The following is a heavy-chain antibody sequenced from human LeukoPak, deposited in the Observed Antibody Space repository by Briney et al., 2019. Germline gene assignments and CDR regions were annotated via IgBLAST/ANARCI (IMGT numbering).Heavy chain of an antibody. Sequence: AGGSLRLSCAASGFTFSNAWMSWVRHAPGKGLEGVGRIKSKTDGGTTDYAAPVKGRFTISRDDSKNTLYLQMNSLETEDTAVYYCTTVLVADSYGYPFDYWGQGTLVTVSS. CDR2: IKSKTDGGTT. V-gene: IGHV3-15*01. D-gene: IGHD5-18*01. J-gene: IGHJ4*02. CDR1: GFTFSNAW. CDR3: TTVLVADSYGYPFDY.